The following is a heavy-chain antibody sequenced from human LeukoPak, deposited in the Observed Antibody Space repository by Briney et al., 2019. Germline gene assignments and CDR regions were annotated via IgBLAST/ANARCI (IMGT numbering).Heavy chain of an antibody. D-gene: IGHD3-10*01. J-gene: IGHJ6*02. CDR3: ARAQGDPESYYYYGMDV. CDR1: GGSISSGGYY. V-gene: IGHV4-31*03. Sequence: SETLSLTCTVSGGSISSGGYYWSWIRQHPGKGLEWIGYIYYSGSAYYNPSLKSRLTISVDTSKNQFSLKLTSVTAADTAVYYCARAQGDPESYYYYGMDVWGQGTTVTVSS. CDR2: IYYSGSA.